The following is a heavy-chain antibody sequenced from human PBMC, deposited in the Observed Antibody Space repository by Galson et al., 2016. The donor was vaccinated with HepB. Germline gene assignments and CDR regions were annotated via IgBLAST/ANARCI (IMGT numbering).Heavy chain of an antibody. V-gene: IGHV1-69*13. D-gene: IGHD3-16*01. CDR3: ARVTDAFDI. Sequence: SVKVSCKASGGTFRSFGISWVRQAPGQGLEWMGGIIPMFGTANYAERFQDRVTITADESTSTAYMELSSLSSEDTAVYYCARVTDAFDIWGQGTMVTVSS. CDR2: IIPMFGTA. J-gene: IGHJ3*02. CDR1: GGTFRSFG.